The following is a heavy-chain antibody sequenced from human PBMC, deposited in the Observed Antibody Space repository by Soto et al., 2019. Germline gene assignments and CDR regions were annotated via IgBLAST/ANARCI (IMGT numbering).Heavy chain of an antibody. CDR1: GYTFTGYY. J-gene: IGHJ6*02. V-gene: IGHV1-2*02. CDR2: INPNSGGT. Sequence: ASVKVSCKASGYTFTGYYMHWVRQAPGQGLEWMGWINPNSGGTNYAQKFQGRVTMTRDTSISTAYMELSRLRSDDTAVYYCAREVVVVPAATLYYYYGMDVWGQGTTVTVS. CDR3: AREVVVVPAATLYYYYGMDV. D-gene: IGHD2-2*01.